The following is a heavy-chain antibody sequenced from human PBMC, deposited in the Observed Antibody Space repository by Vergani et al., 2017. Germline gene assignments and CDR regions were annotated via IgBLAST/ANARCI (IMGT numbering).Heavy chain of an antibody. CDR1: GFSLSTSGVG. Sequence: QITLKESGPTLVKPTQTLTLTCTFSGFSLSTSGVGVGWIRQPPGKALEWLALIYWDDDKRYSPSLKSRLTITKDTSKNQVVLTMTNMDPVDTATYYCAHRSTVTTGGAFDIWGQGTMVTVSS. CDR3: AHRSTVTTGGAFDI. J-gene: IGHJ3*02. D-gene: IGHD4-17*01. V-gene: IGHV2-5*02. CDR2: IYWDDDK.